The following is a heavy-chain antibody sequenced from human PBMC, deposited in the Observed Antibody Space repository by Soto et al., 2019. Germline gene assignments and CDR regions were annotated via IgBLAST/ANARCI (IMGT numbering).Heavy chain of an antibody. D-gene: IGHD1-1*01. V-gene: IGHV4-59*08. Sequence: SETLSHTRTVSGGFISSYDWIWIRQPPGKGLEWIGYIYNSGSTNYSPSLKSRVTISVDTSKNQFSLKLSSVTAADTAVYYCGRRGERDPHDFWGQRTMVIVS. J-gene: IGHJ3*01. CDR3: GRRGERDPHDF. CDR2: IYNSGST. CDR1: GGFISSYD.